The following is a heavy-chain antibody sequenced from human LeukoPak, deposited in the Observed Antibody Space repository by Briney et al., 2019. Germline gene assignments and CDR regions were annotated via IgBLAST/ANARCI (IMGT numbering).Heavy chain of an antibody. CDR2: IIASGDNT. CDR3: AKAPVRYHFDY. V-gene: IGHV3-23*01. J-gene: IGHJ4*02. CDR1: GFTFGLYA. Sequence: QAGGSLRLSCAASGFTFGLYAMTWVRQAPGKGLEWVSGIIASGDNTYYADSVKGRFTISRDNSKNTLYLQMNSLRAEDTAVYYCAKAPVRYHFDYWGQGTLVTVSS. D-gene: IGHD3-10*01.